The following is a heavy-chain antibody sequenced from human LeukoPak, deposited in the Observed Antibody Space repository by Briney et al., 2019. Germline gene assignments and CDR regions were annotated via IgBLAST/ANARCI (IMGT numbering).Heavy chain of an antibody. CDR1: GFTFSSFG. CDR3: ARGSSSWYYFDY. J-gene: IGHJ4*02. CDR2: IWYDGSNK. Sequence: GGSLRLSCAASGFTFSSFGMHWVRQAPGKGLEWVALIWYDGSNKYYADSVMGRFTISRDNSKNTLYLQMNSLRAEDTAVYYCARGSSSWYYFDYWGQGTLVTVSS. V-gene: IGHV3-33*08. D-gene: IGHD6-13*01.